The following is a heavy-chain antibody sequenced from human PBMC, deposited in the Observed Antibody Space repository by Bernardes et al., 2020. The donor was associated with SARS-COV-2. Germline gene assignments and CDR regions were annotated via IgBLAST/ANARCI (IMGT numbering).Heavy chain of an antibody. J-gene: IGHJ4*02. D-gene: IGHD1-26*01. CDR2: INGDGSSI. V-gene: IGHV3-74*01. Sequence: GSLRLSCAASGFTFSSYWMHWVRLGPGKGPVWVSRINGDGSSINYADSVKGRFTISRDNARNTLYLEMNSLRAEDTAVYYCARGSGNYYFDYCGQGTLVTVSS. CDR3: ARGSGNYYFDY. CDR1: GFTFSSYW.